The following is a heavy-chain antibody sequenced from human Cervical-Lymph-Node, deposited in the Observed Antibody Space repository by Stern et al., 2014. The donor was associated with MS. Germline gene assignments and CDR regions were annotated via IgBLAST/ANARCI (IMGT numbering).Heavy chain of an antibody. Sequence: QVTLKESGPTLVKPTQTLTLTCTFSGFSLSTSGVNMGWIRQPPGKALEWLALIYWDDGKRYSPSLKSRLTITKDTSKNQVVLKMTNMDPVDTATYYCAHGFYGDYLDYWGQGTLVTVSS. D-gene: IGHD4-17*01. CDR1: GFSLSTSGVN. J-gene: IGHJ4*02. CDR2: IYWDDGK. V-gene: IGHV2-5*02. CDR3: AHGFYGDYLDY.